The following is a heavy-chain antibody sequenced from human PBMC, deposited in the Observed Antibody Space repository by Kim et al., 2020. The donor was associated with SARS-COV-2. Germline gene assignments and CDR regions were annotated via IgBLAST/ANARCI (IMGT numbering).Heavy chain of an antibody. V-gene: IGHV3-49*02. J-gene: IGHJ4*02. Sequence: VKGRFTISRDDSKNIVYLQMNSLKIEDTAVYYCSRPPWWEVVAGGEAIGDYWGQGNLVTVSS. CDR3: SRPPWWEVVAGGEAIGDY. D-gene: IGHD1-26*01.